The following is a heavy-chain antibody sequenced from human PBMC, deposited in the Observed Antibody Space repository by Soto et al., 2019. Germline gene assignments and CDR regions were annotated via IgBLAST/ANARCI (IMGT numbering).Heavy chain of an antibody. Sequence: PGESLNMSCKGSGSSFTSYLISWERQMPGKGLEWMGRIDPSDSYTNYSPSFQGHVTISADKSISTAYLQWSSLKASDTAMYYCARHGGGSYDYWGQGTLVTVSS. CDR3: ARHGGGSYDY. D-gene: IGHD1-26*01. CDR1: GSSFTSYL. CDR2: IDPSDSYT. V-gene: IGHV5-10-1*01. J-gene: IGHJ4*02.